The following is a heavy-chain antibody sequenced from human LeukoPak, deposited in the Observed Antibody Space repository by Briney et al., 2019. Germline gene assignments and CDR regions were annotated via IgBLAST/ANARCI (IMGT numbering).Heavy chain of an antibody. V-gene: IGHV1-2*02. D-gene: IGHD3-10*01. CDR1: GYTFTGYY. CDR3: ARDRRYYGSGSSSPGFDH. CDR2: INPNSGGT. Sequence: ASVKVSCKASGYTFTGYYMHWVRQAPGQGLEWMGWINPNSGGTNYAQKFQGRVTMTRDTSISTAYMELSRLRSDDTAVYYCARDRRYYGSGSSSPGFDHWGQGTLVTVSS. J-gene: IGHJ5*02.